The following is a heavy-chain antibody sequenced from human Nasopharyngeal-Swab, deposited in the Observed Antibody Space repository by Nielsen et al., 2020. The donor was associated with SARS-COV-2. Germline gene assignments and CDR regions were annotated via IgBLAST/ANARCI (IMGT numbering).Heavy chain of an antibody. J-gene: IGHJ6*02. CDR2: IIPKFGTT. D-gene: IGHD3-3*01. CDR1: GGNFNNYA. Sequence: SVKVSCKVSGGNFNNYAVSWMRQPPGHGLEWMGGIIPKFGTTNYAHKFQDRTTITADQSTRTAYMELSSLKFEDTAVYYCARDTVFGLALYYNYAMGVWGQGTTVTVSS. V-gene: IGHV1-69*13. CDR3: ARDTVFGLALYYNYAMGV.